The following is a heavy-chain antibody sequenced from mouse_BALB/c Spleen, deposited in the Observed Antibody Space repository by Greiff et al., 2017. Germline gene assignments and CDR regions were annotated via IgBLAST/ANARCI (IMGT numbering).Heavy chain of an antibody. V-gene: IGHV3-2*02. D-gene: IGHD1-1*01. CDR3: ARSGITTVVDY. Sequence: ESGPGLVKPSQSLSLTCTVTGYSITSDYAWNWIRQFPGNKLEWMGYISYSGSTSYNPSLKSRISITRDTSKNQFFLQLNSVTTEDTATYYCARSGITTVVDYWGQGTTLTVSS. J-gene: IGHJ2*01. CDR2: ISYSGST. CDR1: GYSITSDYA.